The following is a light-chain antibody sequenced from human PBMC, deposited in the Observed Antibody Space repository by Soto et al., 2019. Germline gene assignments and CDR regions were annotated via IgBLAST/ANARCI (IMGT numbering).Light chain of an antibody. V-gene: IGLV4-69*01. CDR3: QTWGAGIVV. CDR2: VNSDGSH. Sequence: QSVLTQSPSASASLGASVKLTCTLSSGHSNYAIAWHQQQPEKGPRYLMKVNSDGSHFKGDGIPDRFSGSSSGAERYLTISSLQSVDEADYYCQTWGAGIVVFGGGTQLTVL. J-gene: IGLJ7*01. CDR1: SGHSNYA.